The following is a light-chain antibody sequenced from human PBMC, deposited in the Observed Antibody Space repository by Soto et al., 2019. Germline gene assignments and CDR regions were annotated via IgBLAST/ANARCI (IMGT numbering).Light chain of an antibody. V-gene: IGKV3-15*01. Sequence: EIVMTQSPATLSVSPGERVTLSCRASQSVSRNLAWYQEKPGQAPRLLIYGASTRATGIPARFSGSGSGTEFTLTISSLQSEDFAVYYCQQYNNWPRTFGQGTKVEIK. J-gene: IGKJ1*01. CDR3: QQYNNWPRT. CDR2: GAS. CDR1: QSVSRN.